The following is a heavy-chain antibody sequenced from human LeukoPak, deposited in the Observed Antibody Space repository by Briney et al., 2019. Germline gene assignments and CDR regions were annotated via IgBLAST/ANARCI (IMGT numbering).Heavy chain of an antibody. D-gene: IGHD2-8*01. CDR2: VYHTGTS. CDR1: GASINDYY. Sequence: SETLSLTCSVSGASINDYYWTWNRQPPGKGLEWIGYVYHTGTSGYHPSLKSRVAMSLDTSKNQVSLKLSSVTAADTAVYFCTRVVNGGHFDYWGQGTLVTVSS. J-gene: IGHJ4*02. V-gene: IGHV4-59*01. CDR3: TRVVNGGHFDY.